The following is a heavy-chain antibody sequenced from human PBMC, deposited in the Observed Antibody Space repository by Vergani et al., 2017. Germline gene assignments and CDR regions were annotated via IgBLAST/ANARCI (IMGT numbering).Heavy chain of an antibody. V-gene: IGHV1-2*02. D-gene: IGHD6-13*01. CDR2: INPNSGGT. CDR3: ARERIAAAGYYYYYYGMDV. Sequence: QVQLVQSGAEVKKPGASVKVSCKASGYTFTGYYMHWVRQAPGQGLEWMGWINPNSGGTNYAQKFQGRVTMTRDTSISTAYMELRSLRSDDTAVYYCARERIAAAGYYYYYYGMDVWGQGTTVTVSS. CDR1: GYTFTGYY. J-gene: IGHJ6*02.